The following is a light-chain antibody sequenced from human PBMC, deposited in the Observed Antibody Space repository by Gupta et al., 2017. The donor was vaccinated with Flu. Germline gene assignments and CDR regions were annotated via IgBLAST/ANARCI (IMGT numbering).Light chain of an antibody. V-gene: IGKV3-11*01. CDR1: QTVSDY. CDR2: DAS. Sequence: TLYLSPGEGATLFCKASQTVSDYLAWYQQKPGQPPRLLIYDASSRATGIPARFSGSGSQTDVTLTIGSLEPEDFAVYYCQQRGGWPPGYTFGPGTRLEIK. CDR3: QQRGGWPPGYT. J-gene: IGKJ2*01.